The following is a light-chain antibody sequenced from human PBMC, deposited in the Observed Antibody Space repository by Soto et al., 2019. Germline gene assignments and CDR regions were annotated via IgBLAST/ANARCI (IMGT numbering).Light chain of an antibody. CDR2: GAS. CDR1: QSVTSTY. CDR3: QQYGSSPGT. J-gene: IGKJ1*01. V-gene: IGKV3-20*01. Sequence: EIVLTQSPGTLSLSPGERATLSCRASQSVTSTYLAWYQQKPGQPPRLLIYGASNRATGIPDRFSGSGSGTDFTLTISRVEPEDSALYYCQQYGSSPGTFGQGTKVDIK.